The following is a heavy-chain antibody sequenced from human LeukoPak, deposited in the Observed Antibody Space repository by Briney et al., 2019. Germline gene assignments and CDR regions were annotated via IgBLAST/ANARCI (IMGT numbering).Heavy chain of an antibody. J-gene: IGHJ4*02. CDR2: ISGSGASI. CDR3: AKSSSWYRLEY. V-gene: IGHV3-23*01. CDR1: GFTFSSYA. Sequence: GGSLTLSCAASGFTFSSYALSWVRQAPGKGLEWVSIISGSGASIYHADSVKGRFTISRDNSKNTLYLQMNSLRVDDTAIYYCAKSSSWYRLEYWGQGTLVTVSA. D-gene: IGHD6-13*01.